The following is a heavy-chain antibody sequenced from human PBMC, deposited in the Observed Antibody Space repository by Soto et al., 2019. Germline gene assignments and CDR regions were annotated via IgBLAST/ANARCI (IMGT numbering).Heavy chain of an antibody. J-gene: IGHJ6*02. CDR2: FSSGSGTT. V-gene: IGHV3-48*01. Sequence: EVQLVESGGGLVQPGGSLRLSCAVSGFTFSSYSMNWVRQAPGKGLEWVSYFSSGSGTTYYADSVKGRFSISRDNANNSLYLQMNSLRVEDTAVYYCAKIGTYLRMDVWGQGTTVTVSS. CDR3: AKIGTYLRMDV. CDR1: GFTFSSYS. D-gene: IGHD3-10*01.